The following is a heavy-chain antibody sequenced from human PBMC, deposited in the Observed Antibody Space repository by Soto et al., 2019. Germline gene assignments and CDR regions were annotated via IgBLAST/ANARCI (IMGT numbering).Heavy chain of an antibody. CDR1: GASVSGQY. CDR2: IIPTGST. CDR3: ARGGITMAWNYYYYGMDV. Sequence: PSETLSLTCAVSGASVSGQYWSWIRQPPGKGLEWVGGIIPTGSTTYNPSLKSRLSFSLDTSKNHFSLNLSSVSVADTAVYYCARGGITMAWNYYYYGMDVWGQGTTVTVSS. V-gene: IGHV4-34*01. D-gene: IGHD3-10*01. J-gene: IGHJ6*02.